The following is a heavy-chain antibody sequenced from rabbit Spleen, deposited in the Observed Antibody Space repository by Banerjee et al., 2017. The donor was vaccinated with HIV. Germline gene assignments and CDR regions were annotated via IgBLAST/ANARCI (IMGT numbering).Heavy chain of an antibody. D-gene: IGHD4-1*01. CDR1: GFSFSDRDV. CDR3: ARDLVGVIGWNFGW. Sequence: QEQLEESGGGLVKPEGSLTLTCKASGFSFSDRDVMCWVRQAPGKGLEWIACINVVTGKAVYASWAKGRFTFSKTSSTTVTLQMTSLTAADTATYFCARDLVGVIGWNFGWWGQGTLVTVS. V-gene: IGHV1S45*01. CDR2: INVVTGKA. J-gene: IGHJ6*01.